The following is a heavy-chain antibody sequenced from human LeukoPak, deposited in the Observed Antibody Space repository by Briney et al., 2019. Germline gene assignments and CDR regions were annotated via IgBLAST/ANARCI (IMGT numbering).Heavy chain of an antibody. D-gene: IGHD6-6*01. Sequence: ASVKVSCKASGYTFTDYYMHWVRQAPGQGLEWMGRIIPILGIANYAQKFQGRVTITADKSTSTAYMELSSLRSEDTAVYYCARAGRGISSSAYGPWGQGTLVTVSS. CDR3: ARAGRGISSSAYGP. V-gene: IGHV1-69*04. CDR2: IIPILGIA. CDR1: GYTFTDYY. J-gene: IGHJ4*02.